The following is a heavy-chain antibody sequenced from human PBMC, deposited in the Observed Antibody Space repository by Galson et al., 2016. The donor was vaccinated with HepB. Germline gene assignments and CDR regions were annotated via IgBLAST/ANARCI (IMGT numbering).Heavy chain of an antibody. D-gene: IGHD2-21*01. J-gene: IGHJ4*02. V-gene: IGHV3-23*01. CDR2: ISGSGAST. CDR1: GFTFSTYP. CDR3: TKDGDRKDDD. Sequence: SLRLSCAASGFTFSTYPMIWVRQAPGKGLEWVSDISGSGASTHYRDSVKGRFIISRDNSKNTLSLQMNNLRVEDTAVYYCTKDGDRKDDDWGQGTLVTVSS.